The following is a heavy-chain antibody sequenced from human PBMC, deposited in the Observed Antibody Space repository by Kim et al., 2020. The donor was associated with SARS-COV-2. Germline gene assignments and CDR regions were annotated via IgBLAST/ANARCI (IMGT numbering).Heavy chain of an antibody. Sequence: ASVKVSCKASGYTFTSYYMHWVRQAPGQGLEWMGIINPSGGSTSYAQKFQGRVTMTRDTSTSTVYMELSSLRSEDTAVYYCARDTRDIVVVPAARGWFDPWGQGTLVTVSS. V-gene: IGHV1-46*01. CDR2: INPSGGST. CDR3: ARDTRDIVVVPAARGWFDP. CDR1: GYTFTSYY. J-gene: IGHJ5*02. D-gene: IGHD2-2*01.